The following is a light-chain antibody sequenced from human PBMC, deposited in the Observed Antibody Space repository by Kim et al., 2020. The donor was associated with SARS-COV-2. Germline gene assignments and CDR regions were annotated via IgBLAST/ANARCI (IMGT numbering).Light chain of an antibody. J-gene: IGLJ1*01. CDR3: SSYSSSSPHV. V-gene: IGLV2-14*03. CDR2: DVT. Sequence: GQSVTISCAGTSSDVGAYNDVSSYQQHPGKAPKLMIYDVTNRPSGGSNRFSGSKSGNTASLSISGLQAEDEADYYCSSYSSSSPHVFGTGTKVTVL. CDR1: SSDVGAYND.